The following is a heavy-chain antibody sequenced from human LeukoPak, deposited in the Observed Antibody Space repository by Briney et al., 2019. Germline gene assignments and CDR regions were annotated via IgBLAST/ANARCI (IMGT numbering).Heavy chain of an antibody. D-gene: IGHD5-18*01. V-gene: IGHV3-30-3*01. J-gene: IGHJ4*02. CDR3: GNLDTPMGY. CDR1: GFTFSSYA. Sequence: GRSLRLSCAASGFTFSSYAMHWVRQAPGKGLEWVAVISYDGSNKYYADSVKGRFTISRDNSKNTLYLQMNSLRAEDTAMYYCGNLDTPMGYWGQGTLVTVSS. CDR2: ISYDGSNK.